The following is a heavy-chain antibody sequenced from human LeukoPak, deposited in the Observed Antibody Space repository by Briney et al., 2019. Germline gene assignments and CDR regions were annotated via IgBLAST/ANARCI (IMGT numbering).Heavy chain of an antibody. J-gene: IGHJ5*02. V-gene: IGHV4-39*02. CDR3: ARRSGDWAVNWFDP. CDR1: GGSITGTTYY. CDR2: LYSDGRN. D-gene: IGHD2-21*02. Sequence: SETLSLTCTVSGGSITGTTYYWAWFRQPPGKGLEWIGSLYSDGRNFYGPSLKSRITISGDTSKNHFSLKLTSVTAADTAVYYCARRSGDWAVNWFDPWGQGTLVTVSS.